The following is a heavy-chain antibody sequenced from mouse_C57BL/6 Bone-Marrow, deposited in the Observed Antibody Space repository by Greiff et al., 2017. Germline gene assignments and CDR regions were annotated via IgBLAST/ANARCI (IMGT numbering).Heavy chain of an antibody. V-gene: IGHV14-4*01. CDR3: TTGYYFDY. J-gene: IGHJ2*01. CDR1: GFNIKDDY. Sequence: VQLQQSGAELVRPGASDKLSCTASGFNIKDDYMHWVKQRPEQGLEWIGWIDPENGDTEYASKFQGKATITADTSSNTAYLQLSSLTSEDTAVYYCTTGYYFDYWGQGTTLTVSS. D-gene: IGHD2-2*01. CDR2: IDPENGDT.